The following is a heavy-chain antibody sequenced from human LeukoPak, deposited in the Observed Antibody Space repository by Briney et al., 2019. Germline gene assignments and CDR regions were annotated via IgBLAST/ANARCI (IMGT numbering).Heavy chain of an antibody. Sequence: GGSLRLSCAASGFTFSSYEINWVRQAPGKGLEWLSHISTSGSSIHYADSVKGRFTISRDNAKNSLYLQMNSLRVEDTAVYYCARDATTELGTVYMDVWGKGTTVTISS. CDR1: GFTFSSYE. CDR3: ARDATTELGTVYMDV. J-gene: IGHJ6*03. D-gene: IGHD4-17*01. CDR2: ISTSGSSI. V-gene: IGHV3-48*03.